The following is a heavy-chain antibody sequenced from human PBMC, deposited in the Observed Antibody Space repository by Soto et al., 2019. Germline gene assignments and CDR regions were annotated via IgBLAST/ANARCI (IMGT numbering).Heavy chain of an antibody. J-gene: IGHJ3*01. CDR2: ISGTGGSA. V-gene: IGHV3-23*01. CDR1: GFSFSNYA. Sequence: RGGSLRLSCASSGFSFSNYAMNWVRQAPGKGLEWFSVISGTGGSASYAGSVQGRFTISRDNSNNTLYLQMNSLRAEDTAIYSCVREARGWYSRGSFDFWGRGTMVTVSS. CDR3: VREARGWYSRGSFDF. D-gene: IGHD6-19*01.